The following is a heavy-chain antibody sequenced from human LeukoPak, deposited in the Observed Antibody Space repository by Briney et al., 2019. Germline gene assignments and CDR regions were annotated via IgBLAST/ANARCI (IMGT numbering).Heavy chain of an antibody. CDR2: INPNSGGT. CDR3: ASHQWLASSIDY. CDR1: GYSFTTFA. Sequence: GASVKVSCKASGYSFTTFAMNWVRQAPGQGLEWMGWINPNSGGTNYAQKFQGRVTMTRDTSISTAYMELSRLRSDDTAVYYCASHQWLASSIDYWGQGTLVTVSS. V-gene: IGHV1-2*02. D-gene: IGHD6-19*01. J-gene: IGHJ4*02.